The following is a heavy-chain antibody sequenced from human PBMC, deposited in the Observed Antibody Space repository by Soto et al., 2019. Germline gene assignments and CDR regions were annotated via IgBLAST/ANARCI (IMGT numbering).Heavy chain of an antibody. J-gene: IGHJ3*02. CDR3: TTDSAILPLGSDAFDI. D-gene: IGHD7-27*01. Sequence: GGSLRLSCAASGFTFSNAWMSWVRQAPGKGLEWVGHIKSKTDGGTTDYAAPVKGRFTISRDDSKNTLYLQMNSLKTEDTAVYYCTTDSAILPLGSDAFDIWGQGTMVTVSS. CDR2: IKSKTDGGTT. V-gene: IGHV3-15*01. CDR1: GFTFSNAW.